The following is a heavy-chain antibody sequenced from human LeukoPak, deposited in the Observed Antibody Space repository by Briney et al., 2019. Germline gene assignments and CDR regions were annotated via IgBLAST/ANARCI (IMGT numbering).Heavy chain of an antibody. J-gene: IGHJ4*02. V-gene: IGHV4-31*03. Sequence: SQTLSLTCTVSGGSISSGGYYWSWTRQHPGKGLEWIGYIYYSGSTYYNPSLKSRVTISVDTSKNQFSLKLSSVTAADTAVYYCARTYYYDSSGYYTPYYFDYWGQGTLVTVSS. CDR2: IYYSGST. D-gene: IGHD3-22*01. CDR1: GGSISSGGYY. CDR3: ARTYYYDSSGYYTPYYFDY.